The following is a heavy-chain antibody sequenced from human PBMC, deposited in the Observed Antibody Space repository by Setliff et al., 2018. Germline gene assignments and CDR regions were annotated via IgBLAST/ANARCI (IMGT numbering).Heavy chain of an antibody. D-gene: IGHD1-26*01. Sequence: ASVKVSCKASGYIFTNHDIDWVRQAPGQGLEWMGWMSPDSDRKASAQKFQGRVTMTRNNSISTFYMELSSLRSDDTAVYYCARGVGAVGDYWGQGTLVTVSS. CDR3: ARGVGAVGDY. V-gene: IGHV1-8*01. CDR1: GYIFTNHD. J-gene: IGHJ4*02. CDR2: MSPDSDRK.